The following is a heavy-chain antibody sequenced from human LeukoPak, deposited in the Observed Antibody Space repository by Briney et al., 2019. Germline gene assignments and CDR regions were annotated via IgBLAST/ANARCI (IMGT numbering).Heavy chain of an antibody. CDR2: VQNHGNDK. Sequence: GGSLRLSCAASGFTFSTQGMHWVRQAPGKGLEWVTFVQNHGNDKRYADSVKGRFTVSRDNSKNTLYLQINSLRAEDTAMYYCARESGRSRVGELLRDWGRGTLVTVSS. CDR1: GFTFSTQG. D-gene: IGHD3-10*01. V-gene: IGHV3-30*02. J-gene: IGHJ4*02. CDR3: ARESGRSRVGELLRD.